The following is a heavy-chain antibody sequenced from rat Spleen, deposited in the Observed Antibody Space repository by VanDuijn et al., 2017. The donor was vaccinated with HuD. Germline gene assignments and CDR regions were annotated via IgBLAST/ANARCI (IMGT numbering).Heavy chain of an antibody. D-gene: IGHD1-2*01. J-gene: IGHJ4*01. CDR1: GFTFNNYW. CDR2: IDTDGSRT. Sequence: EVQLVESGGGLVQPGGSLKLSCVASGFTFNNYWMTWIRQAPGKGLEWVSSIDTDGSRTYYPDSVRGRFTISRDNAENTVYLQMHSLRSEDTATYYCGKDMNYYSTYPFYVMGAWGQGASVTVSS. CDR3: GKDMNYYSTYPFYVMGA. V-gene: IGHV5-58*01.